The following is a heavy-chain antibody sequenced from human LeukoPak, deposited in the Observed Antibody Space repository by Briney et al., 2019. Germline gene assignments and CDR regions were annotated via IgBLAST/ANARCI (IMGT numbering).Heavy chain of an antibody. CDR2: IKSDGTSI. Sequence: GGSLRLSCEASGFTFSNYWMHWVRQAPGKGLVWVSRIKSDGTSISYADSVKGRFTISRDNAKNTLYVQMNSLRAEDTAMYYCARSFYYGSGSYAFDIWGQGTVVTVSS. D-gene: IGHD3-10*01. V-gene: IGHV3-74*01. CDR1: GFTFSNYW. CDR3: ARSFYYGSGSYAFDI. J-gene: IGHJ3*02.